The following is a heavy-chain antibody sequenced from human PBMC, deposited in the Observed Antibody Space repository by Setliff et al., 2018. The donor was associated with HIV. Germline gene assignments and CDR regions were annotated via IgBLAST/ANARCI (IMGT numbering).Heavy chain of an antibody. CDR1: GYTFTGYY. D-gene: IGHD2-2*01. J-gene: IGHJ4*02. CDR2: INPSDGSA. CDR3: ARGGRYCSSTNCYDFDY. V-gene: IGHV1-46*01. Sequence: ASVKVSCKASGYTFTGYYMHWVRQAPGQGLEWMGIINPSDGSASYAQKFQGRVTMTRDTSTSTVYMELSSLRSEDTAVYYCARGGRYCSSTNCYDFDYWGQGTLVTVSS.